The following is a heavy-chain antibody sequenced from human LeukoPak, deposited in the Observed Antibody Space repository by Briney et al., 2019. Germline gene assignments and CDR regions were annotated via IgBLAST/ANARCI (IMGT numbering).Heavy chain of an antibody. V-gene: IGHV1-8*01. J-gene: IGHJ4*02. CDR3: ARGRWGIAARPFYY. Sequence: APVKVSCKASGYTFTSYDINWVRQATGQGLEWMGWMNPNSGNTGYAQKFQGRVTMTRNTSISTAYMELSSLRSEDTAVYYCARGRWGIAARPFYYWGQGTLVTVSS. CDR2: MNPNSGNT. CDR1: GYTFTSYD. D-gene: IGHD6-6*01.